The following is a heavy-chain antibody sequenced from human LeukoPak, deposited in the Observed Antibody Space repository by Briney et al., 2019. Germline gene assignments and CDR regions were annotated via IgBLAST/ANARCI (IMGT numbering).Heavy chain of an antibody. Sequence: GGSLRLSCVASGFTFSSNWMSWVRQAPGKGLDWVASIKHDGSEEYYVDSVRGRFTISRDDAKNSLYLQMSSLRAEDTAIYYCVRGRGWLHDYWGQGTLVTVSS. D-gene: IGHD5-24*01. V-gene: IGHV3-7*01. CDR3: VRGRGWLHDY. J-gene: IGHJ4*02. CDR2: IKHDGSEE. CDR1: GFTFSSNW.